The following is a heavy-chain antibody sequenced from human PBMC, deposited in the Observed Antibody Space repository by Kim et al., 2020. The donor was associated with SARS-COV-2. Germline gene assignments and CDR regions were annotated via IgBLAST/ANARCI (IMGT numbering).Heavy chain of an antibody. CDR3: AKDFSSGWKALYYFDY. Sequence: GGSLRLSCAASGFTLDDYAMHWVRQAPGKGLEWVSGISWNSGSIGYADSVKGRFTISRDNAKNSLYLQMNSLRAEDTALYYCAKDFSSGWKALYYFDYWDQGTLVTVSS. V-gene: IGHV3-9*01. CDR2: ISWNSGSI. CDR1: GFTLDDYA. J-gene: IGHJ4*02. D-gene: IGHD6-19*01.